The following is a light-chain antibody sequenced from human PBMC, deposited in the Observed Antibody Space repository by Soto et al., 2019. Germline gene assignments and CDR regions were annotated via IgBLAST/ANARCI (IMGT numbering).Light chain of an antibody. V-gene: IGKV3-15*01. Sequence: EVVMTQSPATLSVSPGERATLSCRASQSISSDLAWYQQKPGQGPRLLIYSASTRATGIPARISGSGSETEFTLTISSLQSEDFAVYYCQQYGSSPRTFGQGTKVEIK. CDR2: SAS. J-gene: IGKJ1*01. CDR3: QQYGSSPRT. CDR1: QSISSD.